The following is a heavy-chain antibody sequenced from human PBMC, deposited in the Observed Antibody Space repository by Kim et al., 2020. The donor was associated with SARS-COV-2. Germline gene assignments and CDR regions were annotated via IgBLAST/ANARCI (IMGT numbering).Heavy chain of an antibody. CDR3: ARSAGGGYSYAAWFDP. D-gene: IGHD5-18*01. J-gene: IGHJ5*02. V-gene: IGHV3-30*01. Sequence: SVKGRFTISRDNSKNTLYLQMNSLRAEDTAVYYCARSAGGGYSYAAWFDPWGQGTLVTVSS.